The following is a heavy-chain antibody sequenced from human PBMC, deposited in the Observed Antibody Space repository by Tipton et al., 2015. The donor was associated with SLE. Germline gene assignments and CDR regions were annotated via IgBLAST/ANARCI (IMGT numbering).Heavy chain of an antibody. CDR3: AKDGPEAKDDYVWGSYRAPMDC. J-gene: IGHJ6*03. V-gene: IGHV3-53*05. CDR2: IYSGGST. D-gene: IGHD3-16*02. CDR1: GFTVSSNY. Sequence: SLRLSCAASGFTVSSNYMSWVRQAPGRGLEWVSVIYSGGSTYYADSVKGRFTISRDNSKNTLYLQMNSLRAEDTALYYCAKDGPEAKDDYVWGSYRAPMDCWGKGTTVTGSS.